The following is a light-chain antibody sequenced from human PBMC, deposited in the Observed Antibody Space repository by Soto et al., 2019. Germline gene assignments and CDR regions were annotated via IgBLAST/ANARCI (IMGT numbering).Light chain of an antibody. J-gene: IGKJ1*01. CDR3: QQYNSYSPT. V-gene: IGKV1-5*01. Sequence: DIHMTHSPSTLSSSVLYIVTITCLASQSISSCLAWYQQKPGKAPKLLIYGASSLESGVPSRFSGSGSGTEFTLTISSLQPDDFATYYCQQYNSYSPTFGQGTKVDIK. CDR1: QSISSC. CDR2: GAS.